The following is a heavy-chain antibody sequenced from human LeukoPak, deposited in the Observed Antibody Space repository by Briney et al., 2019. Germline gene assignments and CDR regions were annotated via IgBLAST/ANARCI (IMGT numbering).Heavy chain of an antibody. Sequence: GGSLRLSCAASGFTFSSYAMSWVRQAPGRGLEWVSAISGSGGSTYYADSVKGRFTISRDNSKNTLYLQMNSLRAEDTAVYYCARRAGAYSHPYDYWGQGTLVTVSS. CDR1: GFTFSSYA. CDR2: ISGSGGST. V-gene: IGHV3-23*01. J-gene: IGHJ4*02. D-gene: IGHD4/OR15-4a*01. CDR3: ARRAGAYSHPYDY.